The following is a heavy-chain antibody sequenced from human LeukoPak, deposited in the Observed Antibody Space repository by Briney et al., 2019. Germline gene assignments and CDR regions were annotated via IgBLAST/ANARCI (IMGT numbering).Heavy chain of an antibody. J-gene: IGHJ4*02. CDR2: IKGDGSST. V-gene: IGHV3-74*01. D-gene: IGHD1-26*01. CDR1: GFIFSSYW. CDR3: ARDSTCEWELFY. Sequence: PGGSLRLSCAASGFIFSSYWMHWVRQAPGKGLEWVSRIKGDGSSTSYADSVKGRFTISRDNAKNTLYLQMNSLRAEDTAVYYCARDSTCEWELFYWGQGTLVTVSS.